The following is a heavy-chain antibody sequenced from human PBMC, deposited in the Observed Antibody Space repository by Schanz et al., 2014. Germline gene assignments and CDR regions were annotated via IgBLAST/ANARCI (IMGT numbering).Heavy chain of an antibody. CDR1: GFTFSDYY. CDR3: AKVREWWPYYFDY. J-gene: IGHJ4*02. Sequence: QVHLVESGGGLVKPGGSLRLSCAASGFTFSDYYMTWIRQAPGKGLEWVSYINGGGETTYYADSVRGRFTISRDNAKNSLCLQMNSLRAEDTAVYYCAKVREWWPYYFDYWGQGTLVTVSS. D-gene: IGHD2-15*01. CDR2: INGGGETT. V-gene: IGHV3-11*01.